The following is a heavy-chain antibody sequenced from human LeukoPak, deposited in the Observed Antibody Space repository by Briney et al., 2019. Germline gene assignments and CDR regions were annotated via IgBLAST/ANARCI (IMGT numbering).Heavy chain of an antibody. CDR1: GFTFTDYW. CDR2: IRQDGSEK. D-gene: IGHD6-13*01. V-gene: IGHV3-7*01. Sequence: GGSLRLSCEVSGFTFTDYWMNWVRQAPGKGPEWVARIRQDGSEKTYVDSVKGRFTISRDNTKDSLSLQLNGLRAEDTAVYYCARDGTAAGLYFDLWGQGTLVTVSS. J-gene: IGHJ4*01. CDR3: ARDGTAAGLYFDL.